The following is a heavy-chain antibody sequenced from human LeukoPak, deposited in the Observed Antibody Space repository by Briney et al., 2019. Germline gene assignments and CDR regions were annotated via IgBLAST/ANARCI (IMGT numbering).Heavy chain of an antibody. D-gene: IGHD1-26*01. Sequence: PGGSLRLSCAASGFTVSNNYMSWVRQAPGKGLEWVSYISSSSSTIYYADSVKGRLTISRDNAKNSLYLQMNSLRDEDTAVYYCARDSVGATNYFDYWGQGTLVTVSS. J-gene: IGHJ4*02. CDR1: GFTVSNNY. V-gene: IGHV3-48*02. CDR2: ISSSSSTI. CDR3: ARDSVGATNYFDY.